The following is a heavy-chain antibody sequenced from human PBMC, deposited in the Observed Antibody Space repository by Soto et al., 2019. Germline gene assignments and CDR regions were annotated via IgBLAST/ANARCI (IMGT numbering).Heavy chain of an antibody. CDR3: ARDFGHYCSSTSCYVGY. Sequence: ASVTVSCKASVYTFTSYAMHWVRQAPGQRLEWMGWINAGNGNTKYSQKFQGRVTITRDTSASTAYMELSSLRSEDTAVYYCARDFGHYCSSTSCYVGYWGQGTLVTVSS. CDR2: INAGNGNT. J-gene: IGHJ4*02. D-gene: IGHD2-2*01. V-gene: IGHV1-3*01. CDR1: VYTFTSYA.